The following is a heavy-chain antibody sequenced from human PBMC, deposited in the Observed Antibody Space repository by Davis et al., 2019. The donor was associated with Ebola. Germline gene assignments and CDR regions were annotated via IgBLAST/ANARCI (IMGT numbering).Heavy chain of an antibody. D-gene: IGHD6-19*01. CDR3: ARGRNGGWDFDY. CDR2: ISAYNGYT. V-gene: IGHV1-18*04. CDR1: GYTFTSYY. Sequence: ASATVSCNASGYTFTSYYMHRVRQDPRPGLEWTAWISAYNGYTNYAQKSQGRLTLTTDTSTSTVYMELRSLTSDDTAEYYCARGRNGGWDFDYWGQGTRVTVSS. J-gene: IGHJ4*02.